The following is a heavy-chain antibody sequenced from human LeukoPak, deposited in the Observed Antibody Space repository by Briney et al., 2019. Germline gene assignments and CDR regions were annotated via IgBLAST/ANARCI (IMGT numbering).Heavy chain of an antibody. CDR3: ARRLLGIGYNWFDP. V-gene: IGHV4-38-2*01. Sequence: PSETLSLTCAVSGYSISSGYYWGWIRQPPGKGLEWIGSIYHSGSTYYNPSLKSRVTISVDTSKNQFSLKLSSVTAADTAVYYCARRLLGIGYNWFDPWGQGTLVTVSS. D-gene: IGHD7-27*01. CDR1: GYSISSGYY. CDR2: IYHSGST. J-gene: IGHJ5*02.